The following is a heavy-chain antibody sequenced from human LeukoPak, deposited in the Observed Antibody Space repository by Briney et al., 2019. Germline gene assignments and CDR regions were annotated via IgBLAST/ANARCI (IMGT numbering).Heavy chain of an antibody. J-gene: IGHJ4*02. D-gene: IGHD6-19*01. CDR1: GFTFSSYS. CDR2: ISGSGGST. V-gene: IGHV3-23*01. CDR3: AKELLQMAVAGQCDY. Sequence: GGSLRLXCAASGFTFSSYSMNWVRQAPGKGLEWVSAISGSGGSTYYADSEKGRFTISRDNSKNTLYLQMNSLRAEDTAVYYCAKELLQMAVAGQCDYWGQGTLVTVSS.